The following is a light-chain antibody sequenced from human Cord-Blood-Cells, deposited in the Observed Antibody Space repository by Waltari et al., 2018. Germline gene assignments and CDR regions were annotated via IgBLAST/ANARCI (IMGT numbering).Light chain of an antibody. J-gene: IGLJ3*02. CDR1: ISDVGGYNY. CDR3: SSYTSSSTLG. CDR2: DVS. V-gene: IGLV2-14*01. Sequence: QSALTQPAPVSGSPGQSITISCTGTISDVGGYNYVSWYQQHPGKAPTLMIYDVSNRPSGVSNRFSGSKSGNTASLTISGLQAEDEADYYCSSYTSSSTLGFGGGTKLTVL.